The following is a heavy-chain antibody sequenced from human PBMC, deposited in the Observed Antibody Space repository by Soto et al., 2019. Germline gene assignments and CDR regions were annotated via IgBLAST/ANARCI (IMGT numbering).Heavy chain of an antibody. CDR2: INHSGST. CDR3: ASSLTTGHPVN. J-gene: IGHJ4*02. V-gene: IGHV4-34*01. D-gene: IGHD3-9*01. CDR1: GGSFSGYY. Sequence: SETLSLTCAVYGGSFSGYYWSWIRQPPGKGLEWIGEINHSGSTTYADSVRGRFTISRDNAKNTLYLQMDSLRAEDTAIYYCASSLTTGHPVNWGQGTLVTVSS.